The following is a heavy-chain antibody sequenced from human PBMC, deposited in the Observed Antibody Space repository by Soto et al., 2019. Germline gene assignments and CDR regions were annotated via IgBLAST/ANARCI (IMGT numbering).Heavy chain of an antibody. J-gene: IGHJ4*02. Sequence: GASVKVSCKASGGTLSNYAIAWVRLAPGQGLEWVGGVIPIFSIMKYAQKFQDRVTFTADDSTNTAYMELSSLTSEDTAVYYCARERTIFGLFKFDHWGQGPQVTVSS. V-gene: IGHV1-69*13. CDR2: VIPIFSIM. CDR1: GGTLSNYA. D-gene: IGHD3-3*01. CDR3: ARERTIFGLFKFDH.